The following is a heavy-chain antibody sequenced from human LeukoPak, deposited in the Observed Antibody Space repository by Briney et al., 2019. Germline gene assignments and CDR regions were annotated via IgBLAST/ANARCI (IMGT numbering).Heavy chain of an antibody. D-gene: IGHD3-10*01. V-gene: IGHV3-66*01. Sequence: GGSLRLSCAASEFSVGSNYMTWVRQAPGKGLEWVSPIYSGGSTYYADSVKGRFTISRDNSKNTLYLQMNSLRAEDTAVYYCARVLSGRGSLYDYYYYMDVWGKGTTVTISS. CDR2: IYSGGST. J-gene: IGHJ6*03. CDR1: EFSVGSNY. CDR3: ARVLSGRGSLYDYYYYMDV.